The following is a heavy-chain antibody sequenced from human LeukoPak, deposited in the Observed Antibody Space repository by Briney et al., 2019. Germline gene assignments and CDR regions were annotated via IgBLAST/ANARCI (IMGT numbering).Heavy chain of an antibody. J-gene: IGHJ4*02. V-gene: IGHV3-53*01. D-gene: IGHD5-18*01. CDR1: GFTVSGNY. CDR3: ATYRQIQVPFEF. CDR2: IYSGGTT. Sequence: GGSLRLSCAVSGFTVSGNYMSWVRQAPGKGLEWVSLIYSGGTTYYADSVKGRFTISRDNSRSTLSLQMDSLRAEDTATYYCATYRQIQVPFEFWGQGTLVTVSS.